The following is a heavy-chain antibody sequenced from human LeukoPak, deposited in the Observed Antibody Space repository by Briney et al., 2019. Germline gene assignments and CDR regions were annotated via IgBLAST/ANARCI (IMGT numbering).Heavy chain of an antibody. D-gene: IGHD3-3*01. CDR1: GGSFSGYY. J-gene: IGHJ6*03. V-gene: IGHV4-34*01. CDR2: INHSGST. CDR3: ARGGDFWSGPGDYYYYMDV. Sequence: SETLSLTCAVYGGSFSGYYWSWIRQPPGKGLEWIGEINHSGSTNYNPSLKSRVTMSVDTSKNQFSLKLSSVTAADTAVYYCARGGDFWSGPGDYYYYMDVWGKGTTVTVSS.